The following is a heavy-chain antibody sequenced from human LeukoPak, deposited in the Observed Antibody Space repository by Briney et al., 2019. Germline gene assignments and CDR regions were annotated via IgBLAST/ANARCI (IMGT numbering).Heavy chain of an antibody. CDR1: GFTFSSYG. CDR3: AKDRYCSSTSCRKIHWFDP. D-gene: IGHD2-2*01. Sequence: PGGSLRLSCAASGFTFSSYGMTWVRQAPGKGLEWVSCIGANGGSPYYADSVRGRFSISRDNSKGSLFLQMNSLRAEDTAVYYCAKDRYCSSTSCRKIHWFDPWGQGTLVTVSS. J-gene: IGHJ5*02. V-gene: IGHV3-23*01. CDR2: IGANGGSP.